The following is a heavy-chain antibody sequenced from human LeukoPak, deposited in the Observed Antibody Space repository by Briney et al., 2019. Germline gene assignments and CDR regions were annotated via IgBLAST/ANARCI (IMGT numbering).Heavy chain of an antibody. J-gene: IGHJ3*02. CDR1: GYSFTSYW. V-gene: IGHV5-51*01. D-gene: IGHD1-26*01. CDR2: IYPGESDT. Sequence: GGSLQISCKGSGYSFTSYWIGWVRQVPGKGLEWMGIIYPGESDTRYSPSFQGQVTISADKSISTAYLQWSSLKASDTAMYYCARLGGGSYPYDAFDIWGQGTIVTASS. CDR3: ARLGGGSYPYDAFDI.